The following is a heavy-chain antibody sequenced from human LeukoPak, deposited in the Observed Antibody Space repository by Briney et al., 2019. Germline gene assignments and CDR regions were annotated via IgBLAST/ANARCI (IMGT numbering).Heavy chain of an antibody. J-gene: IGHJ4*02. V-gene: IGHV3-23*01. CDR3: AATISEDYFDY. Sequence: GGSLRLSCAASGFTFSSYAMSWVRQAPGKGLEWVSAISGSGGSTYYADSVKGRFTISRDNSENTLYLQMNSLRAEDTAVYYCAATISEDYFDYWGQGTLVTVSS. CDR1: GFTFSSYA. D-gene: IGHD3-9*01. CDR2: ISGSGGST.